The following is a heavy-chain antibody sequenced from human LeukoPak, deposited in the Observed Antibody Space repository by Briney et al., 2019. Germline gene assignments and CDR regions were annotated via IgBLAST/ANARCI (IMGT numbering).Heavy chain of an antibody. Sequence: HTGGSLRLSCAASGFIVSSNYMSWVRQAPGKGLEWVSIIYSGGNTHYADSVKGRFTISRDNSKNTLYLQMNSLRAEDTAVYYCARDRTYFDYWGQGTLVTVSS. V-gene: IGHV3-66*02. J-gene: IGHJ4*02. CDR2: IYSGGNT. CDR1: GFIVSSNY. D-gene: IGHD3-16*01. CDR3: ARDRTYFDY.